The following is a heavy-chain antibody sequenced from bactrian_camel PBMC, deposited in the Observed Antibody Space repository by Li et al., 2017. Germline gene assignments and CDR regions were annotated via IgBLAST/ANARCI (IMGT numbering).Heavy chain of an antibody. CDR3: AAGGRGWSCKGIADVRT. V-gene: IGHV3S26*01. J-gene: IGHJ6*01. D-gene: IGHD1*01. CDR1: GYTYSSYC. CDR2: IDSDGST. Sequence: VQLVESGGGSVQAGGSLRLSCAASGYTYSSYCMGWFRQAPGKEREGVAAIDSDGSTSYADSVKGRFTISRDNAKNILSLQMNSLEAADTAMYYCAAGGRGWSCKGIADVRTWGQGTQVTVS.